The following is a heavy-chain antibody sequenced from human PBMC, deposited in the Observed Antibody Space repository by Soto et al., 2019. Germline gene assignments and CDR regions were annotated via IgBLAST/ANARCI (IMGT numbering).Heavy chain of an antibody. J-gene: IGHJ4*02. CDR2: ISYDVSNK. CDR3: ARAHTSSTVTKLLY. D-gene: IGHD4-17*01. V-gene: IGHV3-30-3*01. CDR1: GCSFSSYA. Sequence: GVSLRRSCAASGCSFSSYAMHWVRQAPGKGLEWVAVISYDVSNKYYADSVKGRFTISRDNSKNTLYLQMNSLRAEDTAVYYCARAHTSSTVTKLLYWRQGPLVTVSS.